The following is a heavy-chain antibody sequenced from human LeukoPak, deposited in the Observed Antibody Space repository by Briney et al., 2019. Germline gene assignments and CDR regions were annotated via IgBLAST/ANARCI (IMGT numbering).Heavy chain of an antibody. Sequence: PGTSLRLSCAASGVTFSTFAMHWVRQAPGKGLEWLAVISNDGSNKYYTDSVKGRFSISRDDSKNTLFLQMNSLRVEDTAVYYCAVNPSRYFDHWGQGTLVTLSS. CDR3: AVNPSRYFDH. D-gene: IGHD1-14*01. V-gene: IGHV3-30-3*01. J-gene: IGHJ4*02. CDR1: GVTFSTFA. CDR2: ISNDGSNK.